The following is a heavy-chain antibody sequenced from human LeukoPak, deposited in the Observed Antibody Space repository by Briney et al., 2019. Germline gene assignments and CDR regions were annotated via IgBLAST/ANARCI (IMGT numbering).Heavy chain of an antibody. CDR2: ITGNGGST. Sequence: GGSLRLSCAASGFTFRNAWMNWVRQPPAKGLERVSSITGNGGSTYYADSVKGRFTISRDNSKNTLHLQMNSLRAEDTAVYHCARDSGSYLQPTDYWGQGALVTVSS. D-gene: IGHD1-26*01. J-gene: IGHJ4*02. CDR3: ARDSGSYLQPTDY. CDR1: GFTFRNAW. V-gene: IGHV3-23*01.